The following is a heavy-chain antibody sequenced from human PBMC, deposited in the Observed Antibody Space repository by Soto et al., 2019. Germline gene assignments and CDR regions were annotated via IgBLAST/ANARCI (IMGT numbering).Heavy chain of an antibody. V-gene: IGHV4-34*01. Sequence: QVQLQQWGAGLLKPSETLSLTCAVYGGSFSGYYWSWIRQPPGKGLGWIGEINHSGSTNYNPSLKSRVTISVDTSKNQFSLKLSSVTAADTAVYYCARAGFGDYGRMGWFDPWGQGTLVTVSS. D-gene: IGHD4-17*01. CDR2: INHSGST. CDR1: GGSFSGYY. CDR3: ARAGFGDYGRMGWFDP. J-gene: IGHJ5*02.